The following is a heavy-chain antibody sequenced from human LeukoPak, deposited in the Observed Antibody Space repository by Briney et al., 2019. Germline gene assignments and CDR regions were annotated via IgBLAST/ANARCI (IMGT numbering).Heavy chain of an antibody. D-gene: IGHD3-10*01. Sequence: SETLSLTCTVSGGSISSYYWSWIRQPAGKGLEWIGRMYTSGSTNYNPSLKSRVTISVDTSKNQFSLKLSSVTAADTAVYYCATTYYYGSGGFDYWGQGTLVTVSS. V-gene: IGHV4-4*07. J-gene: IGHJ4*02. CDR1: GGSISSYY. CDR2: MYTSGST. CDR3: ATTYYYGSGGFDY.